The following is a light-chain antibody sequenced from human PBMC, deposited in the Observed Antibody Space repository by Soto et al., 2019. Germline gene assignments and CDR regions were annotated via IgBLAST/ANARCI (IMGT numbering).Light chain of an antibody. CDR1: QSVNNNY. CDR3: QQYGSSQFT. CDR2: DTS. V-gene: IGKV3-20*01. J-gene: IGKJ3*01. Sequence: EIVLTQSPGTLSLSPREGATLSCRASQSVNNNYLAWYQQRPGQAPTVLIFDTSRRATGVPDRFSGSGSGTDFTLRISRVEPDDFAVYYCQQYGSSQFTFGPGTKVNIK.